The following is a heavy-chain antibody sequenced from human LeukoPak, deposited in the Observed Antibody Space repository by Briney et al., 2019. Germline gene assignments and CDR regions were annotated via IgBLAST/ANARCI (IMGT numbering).Heavy chain of an antibody. D-gene: IGHD3-10*01. CDR1: GFTFSSYA. CDR2: ISGSGGST. J-gene: IGHJ4*02. CDR3: AKDDGSGSFFLDY. Sequence: GGSLRLPCAASGFTFSSYAMSWVRQAPGKGLEWVSAISGSGGSTYYADSVKGRFTISRDNSKNTLYLQMNSLRAEDTAVYYCAKDDGSGSFFLDYWGQGTLVTVSS. V-gene: IGHV3-23*01.